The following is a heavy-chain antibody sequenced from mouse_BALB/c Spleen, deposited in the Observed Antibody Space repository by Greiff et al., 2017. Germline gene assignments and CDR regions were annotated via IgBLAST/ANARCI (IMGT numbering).Heavy chain of an antibody. CDR2: ISSGSSTI. V-gene: IGHV5-17*02. D-gene: IGHD2-1*01. Sequence: EVQGVESGGGLVQPGGSRKLSCAASGFTFSSFGMHWVRQAPEKGLEWVAYISSGSSTIYYADTVKGRFTISRDNPKNTLFLQMTSLRSEDTAMYYCSREGDGNYVAWFAYWGQGTLVTVSA. CDR1: GFTFSSFG. J-gene: IGHJ3*01. CDR3: SREGDGNYVAWFAY.